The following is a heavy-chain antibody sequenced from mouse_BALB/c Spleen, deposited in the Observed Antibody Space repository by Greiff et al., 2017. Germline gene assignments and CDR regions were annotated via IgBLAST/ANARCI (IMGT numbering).Heavy chain of an antibody. D-gene: IGHD2-14*01. CDR3: ARSDYYRYDRDYFDY. CDR1: GYAFTNYL. V-gene: IGHV1-54*01. J-gene: IGHJ2*01. CDR2: INPGSGGT. Sequence: VQLQQSGAELVRPGTSVKVSCKASGYAFTNYLIEWVKQRPGQGLEWIGVINPGSGGTNYNEKFKGKATLTADKSSSTAYMQLSSLTSDDSAVYFCARSDYYRYDRDYFDYWGQGTTLTVSS.